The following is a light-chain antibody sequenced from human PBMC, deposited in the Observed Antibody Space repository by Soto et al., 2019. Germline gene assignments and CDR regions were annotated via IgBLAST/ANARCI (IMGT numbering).Light chain of an antibody. J-gene: IGKJ1*01. CDR2: GAS. Sequence: EIVLTQSPGTLSLSPGESATLSCRTSQTTSGKYLAWYQQRPGLAPRLLIYGASTRATGIPARFSGSGSGTEFTLTISSLQSEDFAVYYCQQYNNWPPWTFGQGTKVDIK. V-gene: IGKV3-15*01. CDR1: QTTSGK. CDR3: QQYNNWPPWT.